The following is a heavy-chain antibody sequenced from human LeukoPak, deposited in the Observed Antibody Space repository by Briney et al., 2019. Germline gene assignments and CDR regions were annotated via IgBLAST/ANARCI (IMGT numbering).Heavy chain of an antibody. CDR2: IYHSGST. CDR3: ARDGMQQLVHGFDP. J-gene: IGHJ5*02. D-gene: IGHD6-13*01. Sequence: SETLSLTCTVSGGSISSGGYYWSWIRQPPGKGLEWIGYIYHSGSTYYNPSLKSRVTISVDRSKNQFSLKLSSVTAADTAVYYCARDGMQQLVHGFDPWGQGTLVTVSS. CDR1: GGSISSGGYY. V-gene: IGHV4-30-2*01.